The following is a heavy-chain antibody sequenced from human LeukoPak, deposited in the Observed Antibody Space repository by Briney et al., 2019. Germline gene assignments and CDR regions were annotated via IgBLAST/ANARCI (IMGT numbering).Heavy chain of an antibody. Sequence: SGGSLRLSCAASGFTFSNYAMSWVRQAPGKGLEWVSAIGGSGGNTYYADSVKGRFTISRDNSKNTLYLQMNSLRAEDTAIYYCAKTRGYSSSSLDYWGQGTLVTVSS. J-gene: IGHJ4*02. CDR1: GFTFSNYA. CDR2: IGGSGGNT. V-gene: IGHV3-23*01. D-gene: IGHD6-6*01. CDR3: AKTRGYSSSSLDY.